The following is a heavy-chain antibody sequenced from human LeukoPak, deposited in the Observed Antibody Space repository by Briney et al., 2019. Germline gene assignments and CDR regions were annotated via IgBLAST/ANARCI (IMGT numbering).Heavy chain of an antibody. J-gene: IGHJ4*02. CDR2: INGDGSST. CDR1: GFTFRSYS. D-gene: IGHD2-2*01. Sequence: PGGSLRLSCAASGFTFRSYSMNWVRHAPGKGLVWVSRINGDGSSTSYADSVKGRFTISRDNAKNTLYLQMNSLRAEDTAVYYCARLGNIYCSRTSCSLDYWGQGTLVTVSS. CDR3: ARLGNIYCSRTSCSLDY. V-gene: IGHV3-74*01.